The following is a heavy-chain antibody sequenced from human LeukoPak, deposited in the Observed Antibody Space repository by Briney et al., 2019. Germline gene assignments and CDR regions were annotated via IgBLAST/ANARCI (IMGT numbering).Heavy chain of an antibody. CDR1: GFTFSSYG. Sequence: GGSLRLSCAASGFTFSSYGMSWVRQAPGKGLEWVSAISGSGGSTYYADSVKGRFTISRDNSKNTLYLQMNSLRAEDTAVYYCAKVLRRDYYGSSGYYYEDAFDIWGQGTMVTVSS. D-gene: IGHD3-22*01. CDR2: ISGSGGST. CDR3: AKVLRRDYYGSSGYYYEDAFDI. J-gene: IGHJ3*02. V-gene: IGHV3-23*01.